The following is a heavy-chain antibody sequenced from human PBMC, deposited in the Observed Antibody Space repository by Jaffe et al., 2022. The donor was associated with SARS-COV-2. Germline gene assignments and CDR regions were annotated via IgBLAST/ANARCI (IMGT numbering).Heavy chain of an antibody. V-gene: IGHV3-7*03. CDR2: IKYDGGDK. Sequence: EVQLVESGGGLVQPGGSLRLSCAASGFTFSDSWMFWVRQAPGKGLEWVAFIKYDGGDKNYVDSVKGRFTISRDNTKNSLYLQMNSLRIEDTAIYYCVGGQGAVWGQGTTVTVSS. J-gene: IGHJ6*02. CDR1: GFTFSDSW. CDR3: VGGQGAV.